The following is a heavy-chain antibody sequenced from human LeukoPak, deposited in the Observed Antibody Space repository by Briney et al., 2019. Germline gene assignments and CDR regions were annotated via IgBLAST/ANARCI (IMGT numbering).Heavy chain of an antibody. CDR2: IYHSGST. J-gene: IGHJ3*02. CDR3: ARDRGSPWVDAFDI. Sequence: SQTLSLTCAVSGGSISSGGYSWSWIRQPPGKGLEWIGYIYHSGSTYYNPSLKSRVTISVDRSKNHFSLKLTSVTAADTAVYYCARDRGSPWVDAFDIWGRGTMVTVSS. CDR1: GGSISSGGYS. V-gene: IGHV4-30-2*01. D-gene: IGHD6-25*01.